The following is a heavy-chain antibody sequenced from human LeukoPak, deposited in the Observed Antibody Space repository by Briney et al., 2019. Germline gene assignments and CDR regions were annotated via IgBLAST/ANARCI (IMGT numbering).Heavy chain of an antibody. Sequence: PSETLSLTCTVSGGSTSSYYWSWIRQPPEKGLEWIGEIYHSGGTNYNPSLKSRVTISVDKSKNQFSLKLSSVTAADTAVYYCARGGRLGFDYWGQGTLVTVSS. CDR1: GGSTSSYY. D-gene: IGHD6-19*01. V-gene: IGHV4-59*12. J-gene: IGHJ4*02. CDR2: IYHSGGT. CDR3: ARGGRLGFDY.